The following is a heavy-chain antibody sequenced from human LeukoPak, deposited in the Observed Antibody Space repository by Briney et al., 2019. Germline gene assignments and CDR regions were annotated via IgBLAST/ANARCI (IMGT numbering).Heavy chain of an antibody. CDR3: ARLYYDFWGGYYTFDY. Sequence: PSETLSLTCAVYGGSFSGYYWSWIRQPPGKGLEWIGEINHSGSTNYNPSLKSRVTISVDTSKNQFSLKLSSVTAADTAVYYCARLYYDFWGGYYTFDYWGQGTLVTVSS. J-gene: IGHJ4*02. CDR1: GGSFSGYY. V-gene: IGHV4-34*01. CDR2: INHSGST. D-gene: IGHD3-3*01.